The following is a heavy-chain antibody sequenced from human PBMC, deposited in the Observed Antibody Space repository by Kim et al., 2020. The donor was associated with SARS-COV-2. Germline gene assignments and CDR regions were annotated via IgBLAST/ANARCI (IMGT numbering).Heavy chain of an antibody. Sequence: SVKVSCKASGGTFSSYAISWVRQAPGQGLEWMGGIIPIFGTANYAQKFQGRVTITADESTSTVYMDLSSLRSEDRAVYYCARGQPGTTFFTYYYGIDVW. CDR3: ARGQPGTTFFTYYYGIDV. CDR2: IIPIFGTA. V-gene: IGHV1-69*13. J-gene: IGHJ6*01. CDR1: GGTFSSYA. D-gene: IGHD4-17*01.